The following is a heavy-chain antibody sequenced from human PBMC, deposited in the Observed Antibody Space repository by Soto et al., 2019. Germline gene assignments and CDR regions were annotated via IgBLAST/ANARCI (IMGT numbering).Heavy chain of an antibody. Sequence: EVQLLESGGGLVQPGGSLRLSCAASGFTFSSYAMSWVRQAPGKXXXWVSAISGSGGSTYYADSVKGRFTISRDNSKNTLYLQMNSLRAEDTAVYYCAKDRGDTAMAYFDYWGQGTLVTVSS. V-gene: IGHV3-23*01. D-gene: IGHD5-18*01. CDR2: ISGSGGST. CDR1: GFTFSSYA. CDR3: AKDRGDTAMAYFDY. J-gene: IGHJ4*02.